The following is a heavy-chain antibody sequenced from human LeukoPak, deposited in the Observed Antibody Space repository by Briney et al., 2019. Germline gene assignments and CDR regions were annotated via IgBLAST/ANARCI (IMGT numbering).Heavy chain of an antibody. Sequence: GASVKVSCKASGYTFTGYYMHWVRQAPGQGLEWMGRINPNSGGTNYAQKFQGRVTMTRDTSISTAYMELSRLRSDDTAVYYCAREIGGSLQQLAIDYWGQGTLVTVSS. V-gene: IGHV1-2*06. D-gene: IGHD6-13*01. CDR3: AREIGGSLQQLAIDY. CDR1: GYTFTGYY. J-gene: IGHJ4*02. CDR2: INPNSGGT.